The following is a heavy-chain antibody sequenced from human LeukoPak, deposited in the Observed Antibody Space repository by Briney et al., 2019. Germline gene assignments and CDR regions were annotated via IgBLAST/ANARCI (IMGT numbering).Heavy chain of an antibody. Sequence: GGSLRLSCAASGFTFSSYDMHWVRQATGKGLEWVSAIGTAGDTCYPGSVKGRFTISRENAKNSLYLQMNSLRAGDTAVYYCARDSNYYDSSGLACLFDYWGQGTLVTVSS. D-gene: IGHD3-22*01. V-gene: IGHV3-13*01. CDR2: IGTAGDT. CDR3: ARDSNYYDSSGLACLFDY. CDR1: GFTFSSYD. J-gene: IGHJ4*02.